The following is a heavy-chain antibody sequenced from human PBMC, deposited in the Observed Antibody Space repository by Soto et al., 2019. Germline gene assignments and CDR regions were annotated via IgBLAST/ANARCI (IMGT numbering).Heavy chain of an antibody. J-gene: IGHJ4*02. V-gene: IGHV3-23*01. D-gene: IGHD3-3*01. CDR1: GFTFSSYA. CDR2: ISGSGGST. Sequence: EVQLLESGGGLVQPGGSLRLSCAASGFTFSSYAMSWVRQAPGKGLEWVSAISGSGGSTYYADSVKGRFTISRDNSKNTLYLQMNSLRAEDTAVYYCAKDSFPLTIFGVGGEDWGQGTLVTVSS. CDR3: AKDSFPLTIFGVGGED.